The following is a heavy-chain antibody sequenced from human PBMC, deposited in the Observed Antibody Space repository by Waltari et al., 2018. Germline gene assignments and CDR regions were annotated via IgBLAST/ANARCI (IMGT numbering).Heavy chain of an antibody. Sequence: VQLVESGGGLVKPGGSLRLSCAASGFTFSSYSMNWVRQAPGKGLEWIGSIYHSGSTYFNPSLKSRVTISVDTSKNKVSLRLSSVTAADTAVYYCARMFYDFWTGYSDYWGHGTLVTVSS. D-gene: IGHD3-3*01. J-gene: IGHJ4*01. CDR3: ARMFYDFWTGYSDY. CDR2: IYHSGST. CDR1: GFTFSSYS. V-gene: IGHV4-38-2*01.